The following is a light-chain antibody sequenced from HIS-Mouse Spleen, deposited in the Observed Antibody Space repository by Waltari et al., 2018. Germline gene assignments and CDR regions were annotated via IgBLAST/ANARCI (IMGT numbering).Light chain of an antibody. CDR2: EGS. V-gene: IGLV2-23*01. CDR1: SSDVWSYNI. J-gene: IGLJ3*02. Sequence: QSALTQPASVSGSPGQSITISCTGTSSDVWSYNIVPWYQQHPGKAPKLMIYEGSKRPSGVSNRFSGSKSGNTASLTISGLQAEDEADYYCCSYAGSSTWVFGGGTKLTVL. CDR3: CSYAGSSTWV.